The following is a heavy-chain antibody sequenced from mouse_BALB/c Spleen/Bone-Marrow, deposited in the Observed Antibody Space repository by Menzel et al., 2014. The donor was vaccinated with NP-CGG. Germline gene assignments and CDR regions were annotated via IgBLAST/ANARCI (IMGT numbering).Heavy chain of an antibody. CDR3: ARDTGNYVRFAY. V-gene: IGHV7-3*02. CDR2: IRNKANGYTT. D-gene: IGHD2-1*01. CDR1: RFTFTDYY. Sequence: EVKVVESGGGLVQPGGSLRLSCATSRFTFTDYYMSWVRQPPGKALEWLGFIRNKANGYTTEYSASVKGRFTISRDNSQSILYLQMNTLRAEDSATYYCARDTGNYVRFAYWGQGLWSLSLQ. J-gene: IGHJ3*01.